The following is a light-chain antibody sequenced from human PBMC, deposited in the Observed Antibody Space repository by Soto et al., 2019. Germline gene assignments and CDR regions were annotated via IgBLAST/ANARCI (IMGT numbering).Light chain of an antibody. CDR3: QQSSNWPPLT. J-gene: IGKJ4*01. CDR2: DAS. CDR1: QSVSSY. Sequence: EIVLTQSPATLSLSPGERATLSCRASQSVSSYLAWYQQKPRQAPRLLIYDASNRATGIPARFSGSGSGTDFTLTISSLEPEDFAVYYCQQSSNWPPLTFGGGTKVEIK. V-gene: IGKV3-11*01.